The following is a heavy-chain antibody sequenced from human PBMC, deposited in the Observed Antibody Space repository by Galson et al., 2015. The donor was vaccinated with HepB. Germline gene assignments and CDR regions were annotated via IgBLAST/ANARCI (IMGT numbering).Heavy chain of an antibody. CDR3: AHTPGIAVAGPLSGAFDI. CDR2: IYWDDDK. Sequence: PALVKPTQTLTLTCTFSGFSLSTSGVGVGWIRQPPGKALEWLALIYWDDDKRYSPSLKSRLTLTKDTSKNQVVLTMTNMDPVDTTTYYCAHTPGIAVAGPLSGAFDIWGQGTMVTVSS. D-gene: IGHD6-19*01. CDR1: GFSLSTSGVG. V-gene: IGHV2-5*02. J-gene: IGHJ3*02.